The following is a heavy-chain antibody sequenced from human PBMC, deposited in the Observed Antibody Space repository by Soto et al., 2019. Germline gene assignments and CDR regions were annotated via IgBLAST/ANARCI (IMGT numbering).Heavy chain of an antibody. CDR3: ASDGGLVEISPMGDY. J-gene: IGHJ4*02. V-gene: IGHV1-69*01. D-gene: IGHD2-8*01. CDR2: IIPVFGST. CDR1: GGTFASYA. Sequence: QVQLVQSGAEVEKPGSSVKVSCKASGGTFASYAVSWVRQAPGQGLEWMGGIIPVFGSTNYAQNFQDRVTVTSDEYTGPVYMELTSLRSEDTAVYYCASDGGLVEISPMGDYWGQGTLVTVSS.